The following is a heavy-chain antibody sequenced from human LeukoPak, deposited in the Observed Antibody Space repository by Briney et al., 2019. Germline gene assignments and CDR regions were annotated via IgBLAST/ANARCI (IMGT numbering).Heavy chain of an antibody. D-gene: IGHD3-10*01. J-gene: IGHJ4*02. CDR1: GGTFSNYA. Sequence: ASVKVSCKASGGTFSNYAISWVRQAPGQGLEWMGGIIPIFGTANYAQKFQGRVTITADESTSTAYMELSSLRSEDTAVYYCASELSDRGVIKWGQGTLVTVSS. V-gene: IGHV1-69*13. CDR3: ASELSDRGVIK. CDR2: IIPIFGTA.